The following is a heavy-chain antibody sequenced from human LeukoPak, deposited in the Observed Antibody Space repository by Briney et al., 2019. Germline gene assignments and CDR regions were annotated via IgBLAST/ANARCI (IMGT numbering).Heavy chain of an antibody. Sequence: GGSLRLSCAASGFTFSSYSMNWVRQAPGKGLEWVSSISSSSSYIYYADSVKGRFTISRDNAKNSLYLQMNSLRAEDTAVYYCARVDSRFVSSTGFDYWGQGTLVTVSS. CDR3: ARVDSRFVSSTGFDY. V-gene: IGHV3-21*01. D-gene: IGHD6-13*01. J-gene: IGHJ4*02. CDR2: ISSSSSYI. CDR1: GFTFSSYS.